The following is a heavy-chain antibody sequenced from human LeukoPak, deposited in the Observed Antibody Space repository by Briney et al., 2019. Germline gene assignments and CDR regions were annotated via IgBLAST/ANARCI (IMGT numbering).Heavy chain of an antibody. Sequence: GGSLRLSCAASGFTFSSYAMSWVRQAPGKGLEWVSAISFSGANTYYADSVKGRFTVSRDNLKNTLYLQMNSLGAEDTAVYFCAKEVKAATNWFDPWGQGTLVTVSS. D-gene: IGHD6-25*01. J-gene: IGHJ5*02. CDR2: ISFSGANT. V-gene: IGHV3-23*01. CDR3: AKEVKAATNWFDP. CDR1: GFTFSSYA.